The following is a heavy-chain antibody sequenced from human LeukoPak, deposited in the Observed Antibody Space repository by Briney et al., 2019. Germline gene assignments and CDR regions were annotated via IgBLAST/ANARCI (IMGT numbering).Heavy chain of an antibody. J-gene: IGHJ1*01. CDR2: INPNRGGT. CDR3: ARSTTPNENEYFEH. V-gene: IGHV1-2*02. CDR1: GYTFTGYY. D-gene: IGHD2/OR15-2a*01. Sequence: ASVSVSFKASGYTFTGYYMHWVRQAPGQGREGMGWINPNRGGTNYIQKFQGRVTITRDTSISTAYMELSRLGSDDTAVYYCARSTTPNENEYFEHWGQGTLVTVSS.